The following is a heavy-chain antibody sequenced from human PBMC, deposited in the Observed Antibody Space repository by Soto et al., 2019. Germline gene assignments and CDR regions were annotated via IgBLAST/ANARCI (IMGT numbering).Heavy chain of an antibody. J-gene: IGHJ4*02. CDR3: ATGPYGSGPT. D-gene: IGHD6-19*01. V-gene: IGHV3-15*07. CDR1: RCNFRAAG. Sequence: EMQLVQSGGGLVKPGGSLRLSCVASRCNFRAAGLNWIRQSPGNGLEWVGRIKAKAEGETADYTAPVRGRLTISRDDSQNTLHLRMDSLKTEDTAVYYCATGPYGSGPTWGRGVLVTVSS. CDR2: IKAKAEGETA.